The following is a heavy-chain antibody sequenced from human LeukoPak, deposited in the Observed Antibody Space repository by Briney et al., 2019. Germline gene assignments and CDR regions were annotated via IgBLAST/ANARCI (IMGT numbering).Heavy chain of an antibody. CDR1: GGSISSYY. J-gene: IGHJ4*02. CDR3: ARDRLGNTIDY. Sequence: PSETLSLTCTVSGGSISSYYWSWVRQPPGKGLEWIGYIHYRGSTNYNPSLKSRVTLSVDTSRNQFSLRLSSVTAADTAVYYCARDRLGNTIDYWGQGTLVTVSS. V-gene: IGHV4-59*01. D-gene: IGHD1-1*01. CDR2: IHYRGST.